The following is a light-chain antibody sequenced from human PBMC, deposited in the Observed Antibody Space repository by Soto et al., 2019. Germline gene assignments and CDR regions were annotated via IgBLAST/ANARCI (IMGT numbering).Light chain of an antibody. J-gene: IGKJ1*01. CDR3: QHYGSSWT. Sequence: EIVLTQSPGTLSLSPGERATLSCRASQSVSSSYLAWYQQKAGQAPRLLIYGASNRATGIPDRFSGSGSGTDFILTISRLEPEDFAVYYCQHYGSSWTFGQGTKXEIK. CDR1: QSVSSSY. CDR2: GAS. V-gene: IGKV3-20*01.